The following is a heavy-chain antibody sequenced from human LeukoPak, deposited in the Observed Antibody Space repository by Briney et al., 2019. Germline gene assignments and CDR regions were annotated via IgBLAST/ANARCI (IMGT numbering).Heavy chain of an antibody. V-gene: IGHV1-18*01. D-gene: IGHD3-9*01. J-gene: IGHJ4*02. CDR3: ARGYYYYDILTGHDY. CDR2: ISAYNGNT. Sequence: ASVKVSCKASGYTFTSYGISWVRQAPGQGLERMGWISAYNGNTNYAQKLQGRVTMTTDTSTSTAYMELRSLRSDDTAVYYCARGYYYYDILTGHDYWGQGTLVTVSS. CDR1: GYTFTSYG.